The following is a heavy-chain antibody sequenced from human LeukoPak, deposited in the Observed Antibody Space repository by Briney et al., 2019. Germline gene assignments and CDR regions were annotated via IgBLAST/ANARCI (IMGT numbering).Heavy chain of an antibody. D-gene: IGHD6-13*01. CDR3: ARVTAAAGTQYFDY. CDR1: GYTFTGYY. J-gene: IGHJ4*02. Sequence: ASVKVSCKASGYTFTGYYMHWVRQAPGQGVEWMGRINPNSGGTNYAQKFQGRVTITRDTSISTAYMELSRLRSDDTAVYYCARVTAAAGTQYFDYWGQGTLVTVSS. V-gene: IGHV1-2*06. CDR2: INPNSGGT.